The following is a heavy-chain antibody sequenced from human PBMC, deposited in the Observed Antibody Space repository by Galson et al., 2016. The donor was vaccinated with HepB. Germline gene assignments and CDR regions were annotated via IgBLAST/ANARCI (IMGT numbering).Heavy chain of an antibody. CDR2: IIGSGGSM. J-gene: IGHJ4*02. CDR3: ARDGGFCSDATCYYRKH. V-gene: IGHV3-23*01. CDR1: GFTFNSFA. Sequence: SLRLSCAASGFTFNSFAMTWVRQAPGKGLEWVSTIIGSGGSMSYADSVRGRFITSRDNSKNTLYLQLNSLRADDTALYYCARDGGFCSDATCYYRKHRGQGSLVTVSS. D-gene: IGHD2-15*01.